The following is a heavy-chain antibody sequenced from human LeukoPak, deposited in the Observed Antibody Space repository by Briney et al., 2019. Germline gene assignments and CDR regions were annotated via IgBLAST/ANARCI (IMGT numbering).Heavy chain of an antibody. V-gene: IGHV4-39*01. J-gene: IGHJ6*03. CDR2: IYYSGST. D-gene: IGHD5-24*01. Sequence: PSETLSLTCTVSGGSIRSSGYYWGWIRQPPGKGLEWIGSIYYSGSTYYNPSLKSRVTISVDTSKNQFSLKLSSVTAADTAVYYCARHLDGYNYYYYYYMGVWGKGTTVTVSS. CDR3: ARHLDGYNYYYYYYMGV. CDR1: GGSIRSSGYY.